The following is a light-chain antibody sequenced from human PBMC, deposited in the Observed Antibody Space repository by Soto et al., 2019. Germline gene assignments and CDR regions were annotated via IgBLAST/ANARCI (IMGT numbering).Light chain of an antibody. CDR1: QSVSNSY. V-gene: IGKV3-20*01. CDR3: QQYFGSPKT. J-gene: IGKJ1*01. Sequence: EIVLTQSPGTLSLSPGERATLSCRASQSVSNSYLAWYQQKPGQAPRLLIYDSSTRATGTPDRFSGSGSGTDFTLTISRLEPEDFAVYYCQQYFGSPKTFGQGTKV. CDR2: DSS.